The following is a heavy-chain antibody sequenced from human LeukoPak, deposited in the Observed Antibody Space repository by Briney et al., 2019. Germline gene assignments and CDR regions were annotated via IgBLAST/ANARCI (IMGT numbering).Heavy chain of an antibody. Sequence: NPGGSLRLSCAASRFTFSDYNMTRVRQAPGKGLEWVSYITNGGNTFNQADSVKRRFTISRDNAKKTLYLQMNSLRAEDTAVYYCARSIGLTGGGVDVWGQGTTVTVSS. V-gene: IGHV3-11*01. D-gene: IGHD3-9*01. CDR2: ITNGGNTF. CDR3: ARSIGLTGGGVDV. CDR1: RFTFSDYN. J-gene: IGHJ6*02.